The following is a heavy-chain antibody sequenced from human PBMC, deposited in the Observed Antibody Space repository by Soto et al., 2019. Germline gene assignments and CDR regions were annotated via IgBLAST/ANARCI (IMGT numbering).Heavy chain of an antibody. J-gene: IGHJ5*02. D-gene: IGHD3-3*01. V-gene: IGHV4-34*01. CDR3: ARRSYDFWSGYYNLFDP. CDR1: GGSFSGYY. Sequence: SETLSLTCAVYGGSFSGYYWSWIRQPPGKGLEWIGEIHHSGSTNYNPSLKSRVTITVDTSKNQFSLKLSSVTAADTAVYYCARRSYDFWSGYYNLFDPWGQGTLVTVSS. CDR2: IHHSGST.